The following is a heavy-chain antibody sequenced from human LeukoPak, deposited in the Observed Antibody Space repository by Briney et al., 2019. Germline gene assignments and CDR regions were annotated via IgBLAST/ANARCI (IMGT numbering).Heavy chain of an antibody. V-gene: IGHV4-34*01. Sequence: SETLSLTCAVYGGSFSGYYWSWIRQPPGKGLEWIGEINHSGSTNYNPSLKSRVTISVDTSKNQFSLKLSSVTAADTAVYYCARPNSSGWTHGSEDYWGQGTLVTVSS. CDR3: ARPNSSGWTHGSEDY. CDR2: INHSGST. CDR1: GGSFSGYY. D-gene: IGHD6-19*01. J-gene: IGHJ4*02.